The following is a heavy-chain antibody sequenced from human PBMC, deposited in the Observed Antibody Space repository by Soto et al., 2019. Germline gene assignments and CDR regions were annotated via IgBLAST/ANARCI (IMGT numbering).Heavy chain of an antibody. CDR2: INHSGST. CDR3: ARAAGTLGWFDP. CDR1: GGSISTTHW. Sequence: SETLSLTCAVSGGSISTTHWWTWVRQPPGKGLEWIGEINHSGSTNYNPSLKSRVTISVDTSKNQFSLKLSSVTAADTAVYYCARAAGTLGWFDPWGQGTLVTVSS. J-gene: IGHJ5*02. V-gene: IGHV4-4*02. D-gene: IGHD6-13*01.